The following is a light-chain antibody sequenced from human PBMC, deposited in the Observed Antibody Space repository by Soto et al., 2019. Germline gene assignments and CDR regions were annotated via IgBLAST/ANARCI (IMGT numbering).Light chain of an antibody. Sequence: QAVVTQEPSLTVSPGGTVTLTCGSSTAAVTSAHYPYWFQQRPGQAPRTLIYDTGKKHSWTPARFSGSLLGGKAALTLSGAQPEDEAEYYCLLYHSGARGVFGGGTKLTVL. J-gene: IGLJ3*02. CDR1: TAAVTSAHY. CDR2: DTG. V-gene: IGLV7-46*01. CDR3: LLYHSGARGV.